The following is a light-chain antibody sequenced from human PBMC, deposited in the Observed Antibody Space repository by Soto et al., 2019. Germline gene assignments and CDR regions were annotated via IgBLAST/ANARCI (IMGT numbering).Light chain of an antibody. CDR1: SCDVGGYNY. CDR3: SSFTSSDTRI. J-gene: IGLJ2*01. CDR2: DVS. Sequence: QPASVSGSLGQSITIYCTGTSCDVGGYNYVSWFQQHPDKAPKLVIYDVSNRPSGISYRFSGSKSGNTAFLAISGLQAEDEANYYCSSFTSSDTRIFGGGTKVTVL. V-gene: IGLV2-14*03.